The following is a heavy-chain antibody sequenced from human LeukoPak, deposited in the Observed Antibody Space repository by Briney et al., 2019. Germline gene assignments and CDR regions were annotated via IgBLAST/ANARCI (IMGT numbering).Heavy chain of an antibody. CDR3: ARGPDYGDPYYFDY. CDR1: GGSFSGYY. CDR2: INHSGGT. D-gene: IGHD4-17*01. J-gene: IGHJ4*02. Sequence: SETLSLTCAVYGGSFSGYYWSWIRQPPGKGLECIGEINHSGGTDYNPSLKSRVTISVDTSKNQFSLKLSSVTAADTAVYYCARGPDYGDPYYFDYWGQGTLVTVSS. V-gene: IGHV4-34*01.